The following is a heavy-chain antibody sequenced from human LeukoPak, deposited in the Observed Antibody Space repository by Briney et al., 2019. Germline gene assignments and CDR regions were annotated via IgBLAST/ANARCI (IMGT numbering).Heavy chain of an antibody. CDR1: GFTFSSYG. CDR2: ICGSGGNT. J-gene: IGHJ4*02. V-gene: IGHV3-23*01. Sequence: GGSLRLSCAASGFTFSSYGMSWVRQAPGKGREWVSAICGSGGNTYYADSVKGRFTISRDNSKNTLYLQMNSLRAEDTAVYYCAKVRYQNYYDSSGYYSGHWGQGTLVTLSS. D-gene: IGHD3-22*01. CDR3: AKVRYQNYYDSSGYYSGH.